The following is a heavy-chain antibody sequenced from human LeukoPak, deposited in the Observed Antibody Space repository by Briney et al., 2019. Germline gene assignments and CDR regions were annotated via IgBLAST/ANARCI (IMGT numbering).Heavy chain of an antibody. CDR2: IGTSGST. D-gene: IGHD6-19*01. CDR1: GFTFSSYE. CDR3: AKDSSGWYALIGYGMDV. Sequence: GGSLRLSCAASGFTFSSYEMNWVRQAPGKGLQWASGIGTSGSTKYADSVKGRFTISRDNSKNTLYLQMNSLRAEDTAVYYCAKDSSGWYALIGYGMDVWGQGTTVTVSS. J-gene: IGHJ6*02. V-gene: IGHV3-48*03.